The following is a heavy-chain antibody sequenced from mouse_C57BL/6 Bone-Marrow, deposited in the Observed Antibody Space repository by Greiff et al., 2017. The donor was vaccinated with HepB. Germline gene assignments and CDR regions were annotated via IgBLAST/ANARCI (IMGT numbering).Heavy chain of an antibody. CDR2: IDPSDSYT. D-gene: IGHD1-1*01. Sequence: QVQLQQPGAELVMPGASVKLSCKASGYTFTSYWMHWVKQRPGQGLEWIGEIDPSDSYTNYNQKFKGKSTLTVDKSSSTAYMQLSSLTSEDSAVYYCARSPYYYGSSPWFAYWGQGTLVTVSA. CDR1: GYTFTSYW. CDR3: ARSPYYYGSSPWFAY. J-gene: IGHJ3*01. V-gene: IGHV1-69*01.